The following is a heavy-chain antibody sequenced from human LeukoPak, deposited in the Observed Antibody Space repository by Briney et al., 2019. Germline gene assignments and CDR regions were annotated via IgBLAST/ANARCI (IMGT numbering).Heavy chain of an antibody. CDR3: AYDSTGYYYPNIDY. CDR1: GFRFSSYA. Sequence: GGSLRLSCAASGFRFSSYAMNWVSPAPGKGLEWVSSISSSGGSTYYADSVKGRSTISREDYKNTLYLQMNSLRAEDTAVYYCAYDSTGYYYPNIDYWGHGTLVTVSS. V-gene: IGHV3-23*01. D-gene: IGHD3-22*01. CDR2: ISSSGGST. J-gene: IGHJ4*01.